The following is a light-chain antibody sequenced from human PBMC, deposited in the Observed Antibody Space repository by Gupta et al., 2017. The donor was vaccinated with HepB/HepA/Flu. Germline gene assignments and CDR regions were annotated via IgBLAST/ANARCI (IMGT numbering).Light chain of an antibody. V-gene: IGLV3-19*01. Sequence: SSELTHDPAVSVALGQTVRITCQGDSLRTYYASWYQQKPGQAPVLVIYGKNNRPSGIPDRFSGSSSGSTASLTITGAQAEDEADYYCNSRDSSSNYVVFGGGTKLTVL. CDR3: NSRDSSSNYVV. J-gene: IGLJ2*01. CDR1: SLRTYY. CDR2: GKN.